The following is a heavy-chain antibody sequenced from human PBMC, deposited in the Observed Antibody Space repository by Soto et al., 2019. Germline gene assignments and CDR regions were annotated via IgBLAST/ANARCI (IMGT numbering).Heavy chain of an antibody. V-gene: IGHV3-11*01. CDR3: ARENHGGSPDFDY. J-gene: IGHJ4*02. CDR2: ISSSGSTI. CDR1: GVTFSYYY. Sequence: LRLSCAASGVTFSYYYMIWLRQAPGKGLEWVSYISSSGSTIYYADSVKGRFTISRDNAKNSLYLQMNSLRAEDTAVYYCARENHGGSPDFDYWGQGTLVTVSS. D-gene: IGHD2-15*01.